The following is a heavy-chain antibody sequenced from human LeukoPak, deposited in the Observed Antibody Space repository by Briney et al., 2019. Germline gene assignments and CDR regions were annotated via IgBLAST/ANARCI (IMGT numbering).Heavy chain of an antibody. J-gene: IGHJ3*02. CDR1: GGSISSSNW. D-gene: IGHD3-22*01. V-gene: IGHV4-4*02. CDR2: IYHSGST. CDR3: ARNSSGYRDAFDI. Sequence: SETLSLTCAVSGGSISSSNWWSWVRQPPGKGLEWIGEIYHSGSTNYNPSLKSRVTISVDKSKNQFSLKLSSVTAADTAVYYCARNSSGYRDAFDIWGQGTMVTVSS.